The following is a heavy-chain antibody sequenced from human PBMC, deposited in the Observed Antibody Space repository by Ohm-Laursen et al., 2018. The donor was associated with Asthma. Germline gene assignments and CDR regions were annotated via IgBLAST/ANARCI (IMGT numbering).Heavy chain of an antibody. CDR1: GFTFSSYG. Sequence: SLRLSCAASGFTFSSYGMHWVRQAPGKGLEWVAVISYDGSNKYYADSVKGRFTISRDNSKNSLYLQMYSLRAEDTAVYYCARIWSGFDDAFDIWGQGTMVTVSS. V-gene: IGHV3-30*03. D-gene: IGHD3-3*01. J-gene: IGHJ3*02. CDR2: ISYDGSNK. CDR3: ARIWSGFDDAFDI.